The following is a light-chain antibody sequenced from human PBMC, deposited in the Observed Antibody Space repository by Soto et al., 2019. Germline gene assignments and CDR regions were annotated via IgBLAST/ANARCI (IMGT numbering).Light chain of an antibody. CDR1: QSVTSSY. J-gene: IGKJ1*01. CDR2: GAS. CDR3: QKYGSSPR. Sequence: EIVLTQSPGTLSLSPGERATLSCRASQSVTSSYLAWYQQKPGQAPRLLIYGASSRATGIPDRFSGSGSGTDFTLTISRLEPEDCAVYYCQKYGSSPRFGQGTKVDIK. V-gene: IGKV3-20*01.